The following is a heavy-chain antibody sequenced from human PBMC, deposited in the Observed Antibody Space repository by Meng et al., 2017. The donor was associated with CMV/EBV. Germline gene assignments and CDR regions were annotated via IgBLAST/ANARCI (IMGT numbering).Heavy chain of an antibody. J-gene: IGHJ4*02. Sequence: SGNTVPSYAINWVRQAPGQGLEWMGCMNPTSGNTGYAQKFQGRVTMTRNTSISTAYMELSSLRSEDTAVYHCARGSTVFLEWHREFDYWGQGTLVTVSS. CDR2: MNPTSGNT. D-gene: IGHD3-3*01. CDR3: ARGSTVFLEWHREFDY. V-gene: IGHV1-8*01. CDR1: GNTVPSYA.